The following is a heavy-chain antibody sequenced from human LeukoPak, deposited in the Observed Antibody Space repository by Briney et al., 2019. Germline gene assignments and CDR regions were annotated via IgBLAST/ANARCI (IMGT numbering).Heavy chain of an antibody. V-gene: IGHV3-21*01. CDR1: GFTFSSYG. CDR3: ARGRGCSSMSCYPDY. D-gene: IGHD2-2*01. Sequence: GGSLRLSCAASGFTFSSYGMHWVRQAPGKGLECVSSISSGASDIYQADSVKGRFTISRDNAKNSLYLQMNSLRAEDTAVYYCARGRGCSSMSCYPDYWGQGTLVTVSS. CDR2: ISSGASDI. J-gene: IGHJ4*02.